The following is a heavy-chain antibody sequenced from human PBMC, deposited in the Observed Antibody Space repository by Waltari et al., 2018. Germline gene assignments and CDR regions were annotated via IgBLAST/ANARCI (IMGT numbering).Heavy chain of an antibody. Sequence: QVQLVESGGGVVQPGRSLRLSCAASGFTFRSYSMHWVRQAPGKGLEWVAVISYDGSNKYYADSVKGRFTISRDNSKNTLYLQMNSLRAEDTAVYYCARERPSGTDYFDYWGQGTLVTVSS. V-gene: IGHV3-30-3*01. CDR3: ARERPSGTDYFDY. J-gene: IGHJ4*02. CDR1: GFTFRSYS. D-gene: IGHD3-10*01. CDR2: ISYDGSNK.